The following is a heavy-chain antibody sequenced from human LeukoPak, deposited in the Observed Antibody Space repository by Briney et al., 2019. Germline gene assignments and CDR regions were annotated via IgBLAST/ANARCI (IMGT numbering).Heavy chain of an antibody. V-gene: IGHV3-7*01. CDR1: GFTFSRYW. D-gene: IGHD3-22*01. CDR2: IKQDGSEE. CDR3: ARNHYYGDSRGQNWFDP. Sequence: GGSLRLSCAASGFTFSRYWMTWVRQAPGKGLEWVANIKQDGSEENYVDSVKGRFTISRDNAKKSLYLQMNSLRAEDTAVYYCARNHYYGDSRGQNWFDPWGQGTLVTVSS. J-gene: IGHJ5*02.